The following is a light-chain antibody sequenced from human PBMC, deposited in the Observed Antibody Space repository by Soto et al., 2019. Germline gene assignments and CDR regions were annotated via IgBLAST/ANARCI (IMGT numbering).Light chain of an antibody. CDR2: DAS. V-gene: IGKV3-20*01. CDR3: QQYGNSPQT. CDR1: QSVSSSY. J-gene: IGKJ1*01. Sequence: EIVLTQSPGTLSLSPGERATLSCRASQSVSSSYVAWYQQKPGQAPRLVIYDASSRATGIPDRFSGSGSGTDFTLTISRLKPEDFAVYYCQQYGNSPQTFGRGTKVEIK.